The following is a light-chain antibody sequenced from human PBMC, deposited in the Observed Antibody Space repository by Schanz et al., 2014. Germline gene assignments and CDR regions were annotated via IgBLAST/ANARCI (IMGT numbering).Light chain of an antibody. V-gene: IGLV6-57*01. J-gene: IGLJ3*02. CDR1: SGSIASNY. Sequence: NFMLTQPHSVSESPGKTVTISCTRSSGSIASNYVQWFQQRPGSSPTTVIYEDNERPSGVPDRFSGSIDRSSNSASLTISGLKTEDEAEYYCQSYDTRNWVFGGGTKLTVL. CDR3: QSYDTRNWV. CDR2: EDN.